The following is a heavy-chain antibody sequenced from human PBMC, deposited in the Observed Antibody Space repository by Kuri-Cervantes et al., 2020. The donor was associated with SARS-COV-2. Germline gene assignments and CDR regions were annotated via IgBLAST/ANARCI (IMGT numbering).Heavy chain of an antibody. D-gene: IGHD7-27*01. J-gene: IGHJ3*02. CDR1: GYTSTGYY. Sequence: ASVKVSCKASGYTSTGYYMHWVRQAPGQGLEWMGWINPNSGGTNYAQKFQGRVTITTDESTSTAYMELSSLRSEDTAVYYCARVTGDLGVGAFDIWGQGTMVTVSS. V-gene: IGHV1-2*02. CDR3: ARVTGDLGVGAFDI. CDR2: INPNSGGT.